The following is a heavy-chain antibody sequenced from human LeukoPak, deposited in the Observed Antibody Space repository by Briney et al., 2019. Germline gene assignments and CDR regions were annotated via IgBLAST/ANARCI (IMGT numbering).Heavy chain of an antibody. J-gene: IGHJ4*02. CDR2: IIPIFGIT. D-gene: IGHD4-17*01. V-gene: IGHV1-69*04. CDR1: ADTFDRFA. Sequence: GASVKVSCNASADTFDRFAITWVRLTPGQGLDWMGRIIPIFGITHYAPHFQGRLTLTADTSTRTAYMELSSLKSEDTAVYYCAKGPHDYGDFVFFWGQGTLVTVTS. CDR3: AKGPHDYGDFVFF.